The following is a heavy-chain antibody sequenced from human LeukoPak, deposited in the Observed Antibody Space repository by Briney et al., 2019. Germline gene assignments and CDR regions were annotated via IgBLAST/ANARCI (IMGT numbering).Heavy chain of an antibody. J-gene: IGHJ4*02. CDR2: IYYSGST. CDR1: GGSISSYY. V-gene: IGHV4-59*08. Sequence: SETLSLTCTVSGGSISSYYWSWIRQPPGKGLEWIGYIYYSGSTYYNPSLKSRVTISVDTSKNQFSLKLSSVTAADTAVYYCARHSGRVDYWGQGTLVTVSS. D-gene: IGHD3-10*01. CDR3: ARHSGRVDY.